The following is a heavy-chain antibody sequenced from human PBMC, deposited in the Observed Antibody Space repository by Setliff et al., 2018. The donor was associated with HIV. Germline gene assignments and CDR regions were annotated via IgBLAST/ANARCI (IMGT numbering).Heavy chain of an antibody. J-gene: IGHJ4*02. D-gene: IGHD2-21*01. CDR3: ATYAGNGGGKGY. CDR2: IYSTGST. Sequence: SETLSLTCTVSGPSINIHYWSWIRQSPGEAFEWIGYIYSTGSTNYNPSLQSRVTISMVASRNQFSLTLSSVTAADTAMYYCATYAGNGGGKGYWGQGTLVTVSS. V-gene: IGHV4-59*08. CDR1: GPSINIHY.